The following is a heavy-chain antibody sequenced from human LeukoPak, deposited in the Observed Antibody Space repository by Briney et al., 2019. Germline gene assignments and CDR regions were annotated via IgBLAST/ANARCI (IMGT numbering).Heavy chain of an antibody. CDR1: GFTFSSYA. D-gene: IGHD6-19*01. CDR2: ISGSGGGT. V-gene: IGHV3-23*01. Sequence: GGSLRLSCAASGFTFSSYAMSWVRQAPGKGLEWVSAISGSGGGTYYADSVKGRFTISRDNSKNTLYLQMNSLRAEDTAVYYCAKASYSSGWYGWFDPWGQGTLVTVSS. CDR3: AKASYSSGWYGWFDP. J-gene: IGHJ5*02.